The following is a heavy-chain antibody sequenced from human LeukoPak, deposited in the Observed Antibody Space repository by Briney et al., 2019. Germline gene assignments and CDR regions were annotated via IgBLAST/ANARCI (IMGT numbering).Heavy chain of an antibody. CDR3: TRVGRHSSSWYWNY. CDR2: IRSKAYGGTT. CDR1: GFTFGDYA. J-gene: IGHJ4*02. V-gene: IGHV3-49*04. D-gene: IGHD6-13*01. Sequence: GGSLRLSCTVSGFTFGDYAMSWVRHAPGKGLEWVGFIRSKAYGGTTEYSASVKGRLTISRDDSKSIDYLQMNSLKTEDTAVYYCTRVGRHSSSWYWNYWGQGTLVTVSS.